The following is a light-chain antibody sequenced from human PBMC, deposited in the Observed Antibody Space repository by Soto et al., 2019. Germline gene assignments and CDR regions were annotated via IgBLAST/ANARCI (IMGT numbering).Light chain of an antibody. V-gene: IGKV1-9*01. Sequence: GESVTIPCRASQVISPSLAWYQVKPGKAPKLLIYAASTLESGVPSRFSATVSGTEFSLTITSLQPEDFATYYCQQLFDSPITFGQGTRLEIK. CDR1: QVISPS. CDR3: QQLFDSPIT. J-gene: IGKJ5*01. CDR2: AAS.